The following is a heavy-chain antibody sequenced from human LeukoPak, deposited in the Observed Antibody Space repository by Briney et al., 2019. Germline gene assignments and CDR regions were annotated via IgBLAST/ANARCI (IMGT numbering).Heavy chain of an antibody. V-gene: IGHV1-69*05. CDR3: AREVTIFGVVIIRSYYYYMDV. CDR2: IIPILGTA. Sequence: ASVKVSCKASGYTFTSYYMHWVRQAPGQGLEWMGRIIPILGTANYAQKFQGRVTITTDESTSTAYMELSSLRSEDTAVYYCAREVTIFGVVIIRSYYYYMDVWGKGTTVTVSS. D-gene: IGHD3-3*01. J-gene: IGHJ6*03. CDR1: GYTFTSYY.